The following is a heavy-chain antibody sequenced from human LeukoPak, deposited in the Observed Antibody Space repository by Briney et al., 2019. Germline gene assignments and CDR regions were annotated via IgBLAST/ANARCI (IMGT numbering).Heavy chain of an antibody. CDR2: MNPNSGNT. J-gene: IGHJ4*02. V-gene: IGHV1-8*01. Sequence: GLEWMGWMNPNSGNTGYAQKFQGRVTMTRNTSISTAYMELSSLRSEDTAVYYCARLARGYWGQGTLVTVSS. CDR3: ARLARGY.